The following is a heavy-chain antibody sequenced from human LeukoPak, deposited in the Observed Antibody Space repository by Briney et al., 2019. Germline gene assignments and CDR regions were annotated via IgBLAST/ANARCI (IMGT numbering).Heavy chain of an antibody. V-gene: IGHV1-2*02. CDR2: ISPNSGGT. D-gene: IGHD3-3*01. J-gene: IGHJ5*02. Sequence: GASVKVSCKASGYTFTAYYMHWLRQAPGQGLEWMGWISPNSGGTKYAQRFQDRVTMTRDASISTVYMELNRLTSDDTAVYYCARDGETSWSGWFAPWGQGTLVTVSS. CDR1: GYTFTAYY. CDR3: ARDGETSWSGWFAP.